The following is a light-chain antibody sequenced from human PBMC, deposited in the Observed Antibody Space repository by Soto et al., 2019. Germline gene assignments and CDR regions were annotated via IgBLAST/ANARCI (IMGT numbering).Light chain of an antibody. V-gene: IGKV3-15*01. J-gene: IGKJ5*01. CDR3: QQYNNWS. CDR1: QSVGSN. CDR2: AAS. Sequence: DIVLTQSPATQSLSPGERPTLSCRASQSVGSNLAWYQQKPGQAPRLLIYAASTRATGIPARFSGSGSGTEFTLTISSLQSEDFAVYYCQQYNNWSFGQGTRLEIK.